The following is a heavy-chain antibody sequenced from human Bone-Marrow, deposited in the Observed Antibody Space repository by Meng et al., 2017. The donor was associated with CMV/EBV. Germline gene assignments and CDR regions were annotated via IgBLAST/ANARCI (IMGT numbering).Heavy chain of an antibody. V-gene: IGHV3-23*01. Sequence: SCKASGYTFTSYYMHWVRQAAGKGLEWVSNISGSGGSPHYADSEKGRITISRDNSKNTLYLQMNSLRAEDTAVYYCAKDDIVVVPAVSYYYYYYGMDVWGQGTTVTVSS. CDR3: AKDDIVVVPAVSYYYYYYGMDV. CDR2: ISGSGGSP. J-gene: IGHJ6*02. CDR1: GYTFTSYY. D-gene: IGHD2-2*01.